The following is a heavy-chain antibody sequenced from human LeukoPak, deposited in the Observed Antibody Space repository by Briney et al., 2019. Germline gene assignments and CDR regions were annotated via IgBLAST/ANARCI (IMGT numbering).Heavy chain of an antibody. Sequence: GGSLRLSCAASGFTFSSYAMGWVRQAPGKGLEWVSAITASGGNTYYADSVKGRFTISRDNSKNTLYLQVNSLRAEDTAVYYCAKGNGYSYGPDFDYWGQGTLVTVSS. D-gene: IGHD5-18*01. V-gene: IGHV3-23*01. J-gene: IGHJ4*02. CDR1: GFTFSSYA. CDR3: AKGNGYSYGPDFDY. CDR2: ITASGGNT.